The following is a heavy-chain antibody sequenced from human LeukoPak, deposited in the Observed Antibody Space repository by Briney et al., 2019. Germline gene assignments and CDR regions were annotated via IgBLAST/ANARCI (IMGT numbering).Heavy chain of an antibody. CDR1: GGTFSSYA. CDR2: IIPIFGTA. V-gene: IGHV1-69*13. Sequence: GASVKVSCKASGGTFSSYAISWVRQAPGQGLEWMGGIIPIFGTANYAQKFQGRVTITADESTSTAYMELSSLRSEDTAVYYCARVTPYESPGAFDIWGQGTMVTVSS. CDR3: ARVTPYESPGAFDI. D-gene: IGHD3-3*01. J-gene: IGHJ3*02.